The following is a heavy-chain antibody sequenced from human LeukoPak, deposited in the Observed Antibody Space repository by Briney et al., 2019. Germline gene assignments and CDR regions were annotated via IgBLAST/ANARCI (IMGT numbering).Heavy chain of an antibody. CDR2: ISAYNGNT. J-gene: IGHJ4*02. D-gene: IGHD2-21*02. V-gene: IGHV1-18*01. CDR1: GYTFTSYG. Sequence: ASVKVSCKASGYTFTSYGISWVRQAPGQGLEWMGWISAYNGNTNYAQKLQGRVTMTTDTSTSTAYMELRSLRSDDTAVYYCARVGSDIVVVTAPFDYWGQGTLVTVSS. CDR3: ARVGSDIVVVTAPFDY.